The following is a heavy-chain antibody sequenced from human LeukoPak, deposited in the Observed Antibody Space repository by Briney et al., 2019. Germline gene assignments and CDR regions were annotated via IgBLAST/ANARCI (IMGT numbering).Heavy chain of an antibody. D-gene: IGHD6-13*01. V-gene: IGHV4-39*01. CDR3: ARTSSWYAGAWFDC. CDR2: IYFSGTP. CDR1: RGSIRTADYY. Sequence: SETLSLTCTVSRGSIRTADYYWAWVRQPPGEGLEWLGSIYFSGTPYFNPSLKSRVPVSIDTSKTQFSLKVPSVNASDTAVYFCARTSSWYAGAWFDCWGQGTLVTVSS. J-gene: IGHJ5*01.